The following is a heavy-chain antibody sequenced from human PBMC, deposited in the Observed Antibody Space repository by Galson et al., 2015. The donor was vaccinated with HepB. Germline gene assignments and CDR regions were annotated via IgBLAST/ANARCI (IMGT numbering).Heavy chain of an antibody. CDR1: GFTFSSYG. CDR3: ARDHRYDFWSGYGNWFDP. V-gene: IGHV3-33*01. D-gene: IGHD3-3*01. Sequence: SLRLSCAASGFTFSSYGMHWVRQAPGKGLEWVAVIWYDGSNKYYADSVKGRFIISRDNSKNTLYLQMNSLRAEDTAVYYCARDHRYDFWSGYGNWFDPWGQGTLVTVSS. CDR2: IWYDGSNK. J-gene: IGHJ5*02.